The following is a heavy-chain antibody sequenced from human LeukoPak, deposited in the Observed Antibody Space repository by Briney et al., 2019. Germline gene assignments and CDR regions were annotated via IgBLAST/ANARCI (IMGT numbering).Heavy chain of an antibody. CDR2: ISSSGSTI. D-gene: IGHD5-12*01. CDR3: ARGHIGMDV. V-gene: IGHV3-48*03. J-gene: IGHJ6*04. CDR1: GFTFSSYE. Sequence: AGGSLRLSCAASGFTFSSYEMNWVRQAPGKGLEWVSYISSSGSTIYYADSVKGRFTISRDNAKNSLYLRMNSLRAEGTAVYYCARGHIGMDVWGKGTTVTVSS.